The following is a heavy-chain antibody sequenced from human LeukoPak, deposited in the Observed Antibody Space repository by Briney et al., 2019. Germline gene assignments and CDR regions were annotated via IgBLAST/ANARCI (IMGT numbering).Heavy chain of an antibody. J-gene: IGHJ4*02. V-gene: IGHV4-39*01. Sequence: SETLSLTCTVSGGSISSNFYFWGWIRQPPGKGLEWIGSIFYSGSTYYNPSLKSRVTISVDTSKTQFSLKLSSVTAADTAVYYCAKQQLVRCFDYWGQGTLVTVSS. D-gene: IGHD6-13*01. CDR3: AKQQLVRCFDY. CDR1: GGSISSNFYF. CDR2: IFYSGST.